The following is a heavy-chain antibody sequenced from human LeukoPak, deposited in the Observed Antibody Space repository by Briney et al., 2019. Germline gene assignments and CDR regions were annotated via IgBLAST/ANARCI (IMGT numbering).Heavy chain of an antibody. CDR1: GGSISSSSYY. CDR2: IYYSGST. D-gene: IGHD3-10*01. CDR3: AAPRTVRGLAIDY. V-gene: IGHV4-39*01. J-gene: IGHJ4*02. Sequence: SETLSLTCTVSGGSISSSSYYWGWIRQPPGKGLEWIGSIYYSGSTYYNPSLKSRVTISVDTSKNQFSLKLSSVTAADTAVYYCAAPRTVRGLAIDYWGQGTLVTVSS.